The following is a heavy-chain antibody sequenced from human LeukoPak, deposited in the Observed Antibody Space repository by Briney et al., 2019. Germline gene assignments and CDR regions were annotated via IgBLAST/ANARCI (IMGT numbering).Heavy chain of an antibody. CDR1: GFTFNNYA. D-gene: IGHD3-10*01. J-gene: IGHJ4*02. Sequence: GGSLRLSCAASGFTFNNYAMSWVRQAPGKGLEWVSVITASGNSPFYADSVKGRFTISRDNYKNTLYLQMNSLRAEDTAVYYCARDTIDWGQGTLVAVSS. V-gene: IGHV3-23*01. CDR3: ARDTID. CDR2: ITASGNSP.